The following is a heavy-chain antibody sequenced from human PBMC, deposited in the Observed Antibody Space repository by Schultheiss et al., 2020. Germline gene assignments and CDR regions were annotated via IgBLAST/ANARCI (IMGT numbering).Heavy chain of an antibody. D-gene: IGHD4-23*01. V-gene: IGHV3-64*04. CDR2: ISSNGGST. CDR3: ARVPSVTTVVG. Sequence: GGSLRLSCAASGFTFSSYAMHWVRQAPGKGLEYVSAISSNGGSTYYADSVKGRFTISRDNSKNTLYLQMNSLRAEDTAVYYCARVPSVTTVVGWGQGTLVTVSS. J-gene: IGHJ4*02. CDR1: GFTFSSYA.